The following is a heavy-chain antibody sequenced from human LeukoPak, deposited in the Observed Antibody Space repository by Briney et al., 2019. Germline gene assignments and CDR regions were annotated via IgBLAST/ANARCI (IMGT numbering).Heavy chain of an antibody. CDR3: AREGLEYYDILTGYYMSAFDI. V-gene: IGHV7-4-1*02. D-gene: IGHD3-9*01. J-gene: IGHJ3*02. CDR2: INTNTGNP. CDR1: GYTFTSYA. Sequence: ASVKVSCKASGYTFTSYAMNWVRQAPGQGLEWMGWINTNTGNPTYAQGFTGRFVFSLDTSVSTAYLQISSLKAEDTAVYYCAREGLEYYDILTGYYMSAFDIWGQGTMVTVSS.